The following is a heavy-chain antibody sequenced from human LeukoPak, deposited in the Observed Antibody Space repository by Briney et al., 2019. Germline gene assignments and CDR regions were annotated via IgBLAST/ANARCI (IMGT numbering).Heavy chain of an antibody. CDR1: GGSISSSTYY. Sequence: ETLSLTCTVSGGSISSSTYYWGWIRQPPGKGLEWIGSIYYSGSTYYNPALKSRVTIFVDTSKTQFSLKLDSVTAADTAVYYCASGYFAADYWGQGTLVTVSS. J-gene: IGHJ4*02. CDR2: IYYSGST. V-gene: IGHV4-39*01. CDR3: ASGYFAADY. D-gene: IGHD3-9*01.